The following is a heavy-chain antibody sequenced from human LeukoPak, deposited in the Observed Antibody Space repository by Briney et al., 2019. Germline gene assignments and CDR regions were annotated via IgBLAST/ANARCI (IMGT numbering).Heavy chain of an antibody. J-gene: IGHJ4*02. V-gene: IGHV3-7*01. D-gene: IGHD3-22*01. CDR3: ARGGSWDYYDSSGYSGDY. Sequence: PGGSLRLSCAASGFTFSSYSMNWVRQAPGKGLEWVANIKQDGSEKYYVDSVKGRFTISRDNAKNSLYLQMNSLRAEDTAVYYCARGGSWDYYDSSGYSGDYWGQGTLVTVSS. CDR2: IKQDGSEK. CDR1: GFTFSSYS.